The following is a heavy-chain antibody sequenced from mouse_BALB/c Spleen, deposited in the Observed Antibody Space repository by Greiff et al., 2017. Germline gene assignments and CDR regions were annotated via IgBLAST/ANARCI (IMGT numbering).Heavy chain of an antibody. V-gene: IGHV3-2*02. D-gene: IGHD2-1*01. J-gene: IGHJ3*01. Sequence: DVKLQESGPGLVKPSQSLSLTCTVTGYSITSDYAWNWIRQFPGNKLEWMGYISYSGSTSYNPSLKSRISITRDTSKNQFFLQLNSVTTEDTATYYCARPYGNYGWFAYWGQGTLVTVSA. CDR2: ISYSGST. CDR3: ARPYGNYGWFAY. CDR1: GYSITSDYA.